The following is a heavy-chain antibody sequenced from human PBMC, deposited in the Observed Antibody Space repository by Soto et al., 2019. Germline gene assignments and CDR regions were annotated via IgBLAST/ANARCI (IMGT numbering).Heavy chain of an antibody. J-gene: IGHJ3*01. CDR1: GFNFRNFN. Sequence: AGGSLRLSCEASGFNFRNFNMIWVRQAPGKGLEWVSSVSGSSSYIYYADSVKGRFTVSRDNANNLVFLQMNGLRPEDTAMYYCARDLRGHYGPWGQGTMVTVSS. CDR2: VSGSSSYI. V-gene: IGHV3-21*06. D-gene: IGHD4-17*01. CDR3: ARDLRGHYGP.